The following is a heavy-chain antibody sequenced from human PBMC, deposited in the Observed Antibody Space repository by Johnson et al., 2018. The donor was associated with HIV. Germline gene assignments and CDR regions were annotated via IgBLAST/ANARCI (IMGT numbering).Heavy chain of an antibody. V-gene: IGHV3-33*08. Sequence: QMQLVESGGGLVQPGGSLRLSCAASGFTFSSYAMHWVRQAPGKGLEWVAVIWYDGSNKYYADSVKGRFTISRDNSKNTLYLQMNSLRAEDTAVYYCARVSGLTFGAFDIWGQGTMVTVSS. CDR3: ARVSGLTFGAFDI. D-gene: IGHD3-22*01. CDR2: IWYDGSNK. CDR1: GFTFSSYA. J-gene: IGHJ3*02.